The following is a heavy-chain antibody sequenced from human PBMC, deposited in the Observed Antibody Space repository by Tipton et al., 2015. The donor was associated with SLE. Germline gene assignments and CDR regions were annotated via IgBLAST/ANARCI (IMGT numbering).Heavy chain of an antibody. CDR2: ISHSGSA. CDR3: ARRGIAVAGIHWYFDL. D-gene: IGHD6-19*01. J-gene: IGHJ2*01. V-gene: IGHV4-34*01. Sequence: WSWIRQSPGKRLEWIGEISHSGSANYNPSLKGRGTISVDTSKNQFSLKLSSVTAADTAVYYCARRGIAVAGIHWYFDLWGRGTLVTVSS.